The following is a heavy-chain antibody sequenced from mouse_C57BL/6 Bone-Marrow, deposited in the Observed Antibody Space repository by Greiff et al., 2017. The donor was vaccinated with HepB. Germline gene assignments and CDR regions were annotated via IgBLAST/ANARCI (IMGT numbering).Heavy chain of an antibody. CDR3: ARVAYGSSHWFAY. CDR1: GYTFTSSG. V-gene: IGHV1-81*01. CDR2: IYPRSGNT. Sequence: VQLQQSGAELARPGASVKLSCKASGYTFTSSGISWVKQRTGQCLEWIGEIYPRSGNTYYNEKFKGKATLTADKSYSTAYMELRSLTSEDSAVYYCARVAYGSSHWFAYWGQGTLVTVSA. J-gene: IGHJ3*01. D-gene: IGHD1-1*01.